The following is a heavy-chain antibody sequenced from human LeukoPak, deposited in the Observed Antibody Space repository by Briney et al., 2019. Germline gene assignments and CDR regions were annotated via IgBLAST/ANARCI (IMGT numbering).Heavy chain of an antibody. CDR1: GDSISSSNYF. CDR2: IYHSWHT. Sequence: SETLSLTCTVSGDSISSSNYFCGWIRQPPGRGLEWVGNIYHSWHTFYNPSLKSRVTISADTSKNQFSLKLTFVTVADTAVYYCARQLYSSATVWGQGTTVIVSS. V-gene: IGHV4-39*01. D-gene: IGHD6-25*01. J-gene: IGHJ6*02. CDR3: ARQLYSSATV.